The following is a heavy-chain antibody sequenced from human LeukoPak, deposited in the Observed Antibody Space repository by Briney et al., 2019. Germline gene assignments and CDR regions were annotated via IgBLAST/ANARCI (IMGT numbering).Heavy chain of an antibody. CDR2: ISYDGSNK. Sequence: PGRSLRLSCAASGFTFSNYDMHWVRQAPGKGLEWVAVISYDGSNKYYANSVKGRFTISRDNSKNTLYLQMGSLRAEDMAVYYCARDFRGFGLRNYMDVWGKGTTVSVSS. D-gene: IGHD1-14*01. V-gene: IGHV3-30*14. CDR3: ARDFRGFGLRNYMDV. CDR1: GFTFSNYD. J-gene: IGHJ6*03.